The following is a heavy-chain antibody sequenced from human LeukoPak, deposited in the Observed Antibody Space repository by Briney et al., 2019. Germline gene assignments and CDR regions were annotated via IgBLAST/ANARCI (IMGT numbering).Heavy chain of an antibody. D-gene: IGHD3-10*01. CDR3: ARRFYYGSGSHLDAFDI. CDR2: IYYSGST. V-gene: IGHV4-59*08. Sequence: SETLSLTCTVSGGSISRYYWSWIRQPPGKGLEWIGDIYYSGSTNYNPSLKSRVTISVDTSKNQFSLKLTSVTAADTAVYYCARRFYYGSGSHLDAFDIWGQGTMVTVSS. J-gene: IGHJ3*02. CDR1: GGSISRYY.